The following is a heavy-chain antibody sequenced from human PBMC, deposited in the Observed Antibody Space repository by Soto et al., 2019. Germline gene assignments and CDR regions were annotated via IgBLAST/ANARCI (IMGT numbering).Heavy chain of an antibody. CDR1: GYTFTSFG. CDR2: ISGYNGNT. Sequence: QVQLVQSGADVKKPGASVKVSCKASGYTFTSFGINWVRQAPGQGLEWMGWISGYNGNTNYAQNLQDRVTMTRDTSTSTAYMELRSLRSDDTAVYYCARPTDFYYYAMDVWGQGTTVPVSS. V-gene: IGHV1-18*01. CDR3: ARPTDFYYYAMDV. J-gene: IGHJ6*02.